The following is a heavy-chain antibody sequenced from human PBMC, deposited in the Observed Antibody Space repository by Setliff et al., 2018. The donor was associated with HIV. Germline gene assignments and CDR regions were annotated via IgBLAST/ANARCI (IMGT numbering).Heavy chain of an antibody. CDR1: GGSFSDHY. J-gene: IGHJ4*02. CDR3: ARGGGFCSGQLDY. CDR2: INQSGIS. D-gene: IGHD3-3*01. Sequence: PSETLSLTCAVYGGSFSDHYWTWIRQPPGKGLEWIGEINQSGISNLNPSLKSRVTMPIDTPKNQFSLKLSSVTAADTAVYFCARGGGFCSGQLDYWGQGTLVNVSS. V-gene: IGHV4-34*01.